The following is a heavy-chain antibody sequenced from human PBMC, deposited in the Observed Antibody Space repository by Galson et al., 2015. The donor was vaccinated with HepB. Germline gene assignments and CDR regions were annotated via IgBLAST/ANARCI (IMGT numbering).Heavy chain of an antibody. CDR1: GDSVSRNSAA. CDR3: ARGGIAAIDTGWFDP. D-gene: IGHD6-13*01. V-gene: IGHV6-1*01. CDR2: TYYRSKWYN. J-gene: IGHJ5*02. Sequence: CAISGDSVSRNSAAWSWIRQSPSRGLEWLGRTYYRSKWYNDYALSVKGRININPDTSKNQFSLQLNSVTPEDTAVYYCARGGIAAIDTGWFDPWGQGTLVTVSS.